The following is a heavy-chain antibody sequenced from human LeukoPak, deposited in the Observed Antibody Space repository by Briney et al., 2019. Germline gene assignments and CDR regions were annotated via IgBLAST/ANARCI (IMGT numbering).Heavy chain of an antibody. CDR1: GFTFTSSA. CDR3: GTDSNCGAGSCVAFDI. J-gene: IGHJ3*02. CDR2: IVVGSGNT. Sequence: ASVKVSCKASGFTFTSSAVQWVRQARGQRLEWIGWIVVGSGNTNYAQKFQERVTITRDMSTSTAYMELSSLRSEDTAVYYCGTDSNCGAGSCVAFDIWGQGTMVTVSS. V-gene: IGHV1-58*01. D-gene: IGHD2-15*01.